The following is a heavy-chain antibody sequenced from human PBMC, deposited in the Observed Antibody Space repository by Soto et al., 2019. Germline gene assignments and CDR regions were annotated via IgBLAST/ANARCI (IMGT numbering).Heavy chain of an antibody. D-gene: IGHD3-10*01. CDR3: ARDYTNYYGSGRLHYYYYMDV. CDR1: GGSISSYY. Sequence: SETLSLTCTVSGGSISSYYWSWIRQPPGKGLEWIGYIYYSGSTNYNPSLKSRVTISVDTSKNQFPLKLSSVTAADTAVYYCARDYTNYYGSGRLHYYYYMDVWGKGTTVTVSS. V-gene: IGHV4-59*01. J-gene: IGHJ6*03. CDR2: IYYSGST.